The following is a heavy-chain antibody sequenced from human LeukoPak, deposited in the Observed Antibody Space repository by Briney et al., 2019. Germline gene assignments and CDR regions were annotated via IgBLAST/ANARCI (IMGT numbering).Heavy chain of an antibody. CDR2: ISSSSSTI. Sequence: TGGSLRLSCAASGFTFSSYSMNWVRQAPGKGLEWVSYISSSSSTIYYADSVKGRFTISRDNAKNSLYLQMNSLRAEDTAVYYCASPGFIAVEDYWGQGTLVTVSS. CDR1: GFTFSSYS. J-gene: IGHJ4*02. CDR3: ASPGFIAVEDY. V-gene: IGHV3-48*01. D-gene: IGHD6-19*01.